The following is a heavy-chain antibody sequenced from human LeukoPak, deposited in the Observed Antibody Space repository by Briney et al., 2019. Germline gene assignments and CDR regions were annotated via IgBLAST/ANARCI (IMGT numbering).Heavy chain of an antibody. J-gene: IGHJ4*02. Sequence: GGSLRLSCAASGFTFSSYAMHWVRQAPGKGLEWVAVISYDGSNKYYADSVKGRFTISRDNSKNTLYLQMNSLRAEDTAVYYCAQRGFDYWGQGTLVTVSS. CDR1: GFTFSSYA. CDR3: AQRGFDY. CDR2: ISYDGSNK. V-gene: IGHV3-30-3*01.